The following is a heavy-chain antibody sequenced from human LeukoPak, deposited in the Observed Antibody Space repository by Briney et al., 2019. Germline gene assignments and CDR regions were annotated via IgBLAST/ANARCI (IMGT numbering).Heavy chain of an antibody. Sequence: SETLSLTCAVYGGSFSGYYWSWIRQPPGKGLEWIGETNHSGSTNYNPSLKSRVTISVDTSKNQFSLKLSSVTAADTAVYYCARFGEYSYDIWGQGTLVTVSS. CDR1: GGSFSGYY. J-gene: IGHJ4*02. CDR3: ARFGEYSYDI. CDR2: TNHSGST. D-gene: IGHD5-18*01. V-gene: IGHV4-34*01.